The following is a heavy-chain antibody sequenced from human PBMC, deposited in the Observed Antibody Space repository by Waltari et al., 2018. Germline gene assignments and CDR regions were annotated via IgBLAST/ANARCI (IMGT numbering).Heavy chain of an antibody. D-gene: IGHD3-22*01. Sequence: EVQLVESGGGLVQPGGSLSLSCATSGFTLSSYWMSWGRQAPGKGLEGVANIKKDGGEEYYVDSVRGRFTISRDNAKNSLFLQMNSLRPEDTAVYYCARDQWFAFDIWGQGTMVTVSS. J-gene: IGHJ3*02. CDR2: IKKDGGEE. CDR3: ARDQWFAFDI. CDR1: GFTLSSYW. V-gene: IGHV3-7*01.